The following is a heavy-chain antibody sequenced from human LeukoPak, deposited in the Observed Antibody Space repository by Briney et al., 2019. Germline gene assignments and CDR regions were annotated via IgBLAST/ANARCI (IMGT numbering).Heavy chain of an antibody. D-gene: IGHD3-10*01. CDR2: MNPNSGNT. CDR3: ARGKRITMVRGVIIPYYFDY. Sequence: ASVKVSCKASGYTFTSYDINWVRQATGQGLEWMGWMNPNSGNTGYAQKFQGRVTMTRNTSISTAYMELGSLRSEDTAVYYCARGKRITMVRGVIIPYYFDYWGQGTLVTVSS. CDR1: GYTFTSYD. J-gene: IGHJ4*02. V-gene: IGHV1-8*01.